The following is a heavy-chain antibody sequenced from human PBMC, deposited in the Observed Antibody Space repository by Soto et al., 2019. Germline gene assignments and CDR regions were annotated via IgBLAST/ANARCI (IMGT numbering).Heavy chain of an antibody. Sequence: GGSLRLHCAASGLSFGDDAMHWVRQAPGKGLEWVAVITYDGSTKFYADSVRGRFTISRDNSRSTLYLQMASLISKDTAVYYCARDVGTQMDFWSTSGMDVWGQGTTVTVSS. J-gene: IGHJ6*02. CDR1: GLSFGDDA. V-gene: IGHV3-30-3*01. CDR3: ARDVGTQMDFWSTSGMDV. D-gene: IGHD3-3*01. CDR2: ITYDGSTK.